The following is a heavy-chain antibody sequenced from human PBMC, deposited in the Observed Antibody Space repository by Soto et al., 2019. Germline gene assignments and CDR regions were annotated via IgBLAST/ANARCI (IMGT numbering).Heavy chain of an antibody. Sequence: GGSLRLSCAASGFTFSSYAMSWVRQAPGKGLEWVSGISGSGGSTYYADSVKGRFTISRDNSKNTLYLQMNSLRAEDTAVYFCAKDLGSSSSVAFAIWGQGTMVTVSS. J-gene: IGHJ3*02. V-gene: IGHV3-23*01. D-gene: IGHD6-6*01. CDR2: ISGSGGST. CDR3: AKDLGSSSSVAFAI. CDR1: GFTFSSYA.